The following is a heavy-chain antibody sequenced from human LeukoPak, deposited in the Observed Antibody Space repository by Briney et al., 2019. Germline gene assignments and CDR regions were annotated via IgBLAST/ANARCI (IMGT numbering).Heavy chain of an antibody. CDR2: ITSSSSSI. Sequence: PGGSLRLSCGPSGFPFSSYTMNWVRQAPGEGLEWVSSITSSSSSIYYADSVKGRITISRDNARNSLYLQMNSLRAEDTAVYYCARDPRLVRTYSDYYYMDVWGKGTTVTVSS. J-gene: IGHJ6*03. V-gene: IGHV3-21*01. CDR1: GFPFSSYT. CDR3: ARDPRLVRTYSDYYYMDV. D-gene: IGHD4-23*01.